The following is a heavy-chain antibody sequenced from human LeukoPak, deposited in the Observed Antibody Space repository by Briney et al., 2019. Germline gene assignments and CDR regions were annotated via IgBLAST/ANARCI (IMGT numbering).Heavy chain of an antibody. J-gene: IGHJ4*02. Sequence: SETLSLTCAVSGDSISSGHCWGWIRQPPGKGLEWIGSIYHSGGTYYNPSLKSRVTISVDTSKNQFSLKMKSVTAADTAVYYCAGFTPAVDYCSQGTLVTVSS. CDR1: GDSISSGHC. CDR3: AGFTPAVDY. V-gene: IGHV4-38-2*01. CDR2: IYHSGGT. D-gene: IGHD3-10*01.